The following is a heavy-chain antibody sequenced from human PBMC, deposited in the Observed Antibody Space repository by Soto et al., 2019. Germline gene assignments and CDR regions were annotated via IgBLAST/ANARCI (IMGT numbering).Heavy chain of an antibody. Sequence: QVQLQESGPGLVKPSETLSLICSVSGGSVSSGNYYWSWMRQPPGKGLEWIGYVSNSGNTNYNPSLKSRGIISVETSKNQCARNLSSVTAADTAGDYGARTDSRGSWAAWFRGQGTLVTVSS. J-gene: IGHJ4*02. CDR1: GGSVSSGNYY. V-gene: IGHV4-61*01. CDR2: VSNSGNT. D-gene: IGHD3-22*01. CDR3: ARTDSRGSWAAWF.